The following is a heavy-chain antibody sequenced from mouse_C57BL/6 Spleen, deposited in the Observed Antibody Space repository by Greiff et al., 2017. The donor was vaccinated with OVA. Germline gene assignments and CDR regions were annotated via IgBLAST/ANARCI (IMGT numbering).Heavy chain of an antibody. J-gene: IGHJ3*01. CDR2: IYPSDSET. D-gene: IGHD2-4*01. Sequence: QVQLKQSGAELVRPGSSVKLSCKASGYTFTSYWMDWVKQRPGQGLEWIGNIYPSDSETHYNQKFKDKATLTVDKSSSTAYMQLSSLTSEDSAVYYCARYDYDEAWFAYWGQGTLVTVSA. CDR1: GYTFTSYW. CDR3: ARYDYDEAWFAY. V-gene: IGHV1-61*01.